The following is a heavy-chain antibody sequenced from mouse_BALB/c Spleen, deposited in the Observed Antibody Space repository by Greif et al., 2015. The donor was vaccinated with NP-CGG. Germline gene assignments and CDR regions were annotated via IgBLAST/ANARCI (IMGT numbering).Heavy chain of an antibody. CDR3: ARGEGLRPFAD. J-gene: IGHJ3*01. Sequence: VQLQQSGADLVRPGTSVKVSCKASGYAFTNYLIEWVKQRPGQGLEWIGYINPYSDGTKYIEKFNGKATLTSDNSSSTAYMEHSSLSSEESADKDGARGEGLRPFADWGKGTQVTVSA. CDR1: GYAFTNYL. V-gene: IGHV1-54*01. D-gene: IGHD2-2*01. CDR2: INPYSDGT.